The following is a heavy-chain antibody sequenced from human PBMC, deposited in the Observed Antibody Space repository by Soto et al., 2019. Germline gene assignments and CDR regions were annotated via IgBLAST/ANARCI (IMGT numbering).Heavy chain of an antibody. Sequence: QVQLVQSGAEVKKPGASVKVSCKPSGYTFTSYGINWVRQAPGQGLEWMRWISAYNGNTQYAQKLQGRVTMTTDTATSTAYMALRSLRSDDTAVYYCARVQSGYDFGYWGQGTLVTVSS. J-gene: IGHJ4*02. CDR2: ISAYNGNT. D-gene: IGHD5-12*01. CDR3: ARVQSGYDFGY. V-gene: IGHV1-18*01. CDR1: GYTFTSYG.